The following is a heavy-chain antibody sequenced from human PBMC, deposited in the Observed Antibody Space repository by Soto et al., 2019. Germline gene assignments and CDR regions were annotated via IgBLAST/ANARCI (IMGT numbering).Heavy chain of an antibody. CDR1: GFTFSNAW. CDR2: IKSKTDGGTT. CDR3: TTDYDILTGYFGNDAFDI. V-gene: IGHV3-15*01. Sequence: GGSLSLSCAASGFTFSNAWMSWVRQAPGKGLEWVGRIKSKTDGGTTDYAAPVKGRFTISRDDSKNTLYLQMNSLKTEDTAVYYCTTDYDILTGYFGNDAFDIWGQGTMVTVSS. D-gene: IGHD3-9*01. J-gene: IGHJ3*02.